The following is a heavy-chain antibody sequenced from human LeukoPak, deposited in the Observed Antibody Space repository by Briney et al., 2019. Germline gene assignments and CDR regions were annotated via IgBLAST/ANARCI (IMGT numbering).Heavy chain of an antibody. CDR1: GFTFSSYA. Sequence: TRGSLRLSCAASGFTFSSYAMSWVRQAPGKGLEWFSAISGSGGSTYYADSVKGRFTISRDNSKNTLYLQMNSLRAEDTAVYYCAKDRGIAARPGNWFDPWGQGTLVTVSS. V-gene: IGHV3-23*01. J-gene: IGHJ5*02. CDR3: AKDRGIAARPGNWFDP. CDR2: ISGSGGST. D-gene: IGHD6-6*01.